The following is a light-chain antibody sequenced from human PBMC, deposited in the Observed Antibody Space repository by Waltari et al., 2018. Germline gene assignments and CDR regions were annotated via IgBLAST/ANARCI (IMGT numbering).Light chain of an antibody. Sequence: EIVLTQSPGTLSLSPGDRATLSCQASQSVDNNYLAWYQKKPGQAPRLLIYGASTWATDIPDMFSVTGSATDFTLTIIRVEPEDFAVYYCQHYVKFFPLTFGGGTKVEIK. V-gene: IGKV3-20*01. CDR3: QHYVKFFPLT. CDR2: GAS. J-gene: IGKJ4*01. CDR1: QSVDNNY.